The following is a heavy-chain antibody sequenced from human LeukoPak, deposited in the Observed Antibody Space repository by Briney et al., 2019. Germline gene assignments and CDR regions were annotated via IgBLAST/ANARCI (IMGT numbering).Heavy chain of an antibody. CDR2: ISAYNGNT. Sequence: ASVKVSCKASGYTFTSYGISWVRQAPGQGLEWMGWISAYNGNTNYAQKLQGRVTMTTDTSTSTAYMELRSLRSDDTAVYYCARAYDFSPVQHFDYWAREPWSPSPQ. D-gene: IGHD3-3*01. CDR1: GYTFTSYG. V-gene: IGHV1-18*01. CDR3: ARAYDFSPVQHFDY. J-gene: IGHJ4*02.